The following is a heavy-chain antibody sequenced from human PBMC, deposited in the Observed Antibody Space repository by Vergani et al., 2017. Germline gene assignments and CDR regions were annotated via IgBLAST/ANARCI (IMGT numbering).Heavy chain of an antibody. CDR1: GFSLTSSGVV. D-gene: IGHD3-10*01. CDR2: IFLHDDT. V-gene: IGHV2-5*01. J-gene: IGHJ4*02. Sequence: QITLKESGPTLVKPTQTLTLTCSFSGFSLTSSGVVVGWVRHPPGKALQWLSLIFLHDDTRHSPSLKNRLTITKDTSKNQVVRTMTNMDPVDTATYFCVHSPSYFSGAYWGYIDYWGQGTLITVSS. CDR3: VHSPSYFSGAYWGYIDY.